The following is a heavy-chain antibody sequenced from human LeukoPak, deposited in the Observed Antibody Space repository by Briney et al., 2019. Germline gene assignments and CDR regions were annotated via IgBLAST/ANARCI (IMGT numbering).Heavy chain of an antibody. D-gene: IGHD4-17*01. CDR3: TREGGSTDAVF. V-gene: IGHV3-21*06. CDR2: IFGDGPGL. CDR1: GFSFSASS. Sequence: PGGSLPLTCQASGFSFSASSMNWVRQPRGKGLEWVSSIFGDGPGLYYADSVKGRFTIPRDNGKNSVYLEMNSLRDDDTAVYYCTREGGSTDAVFWGQGPLVTVSS. J-gene: IGHJ4*02.